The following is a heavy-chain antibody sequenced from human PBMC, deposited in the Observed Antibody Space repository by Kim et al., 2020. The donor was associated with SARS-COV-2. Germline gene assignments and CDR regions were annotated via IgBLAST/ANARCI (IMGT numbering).Heavy chain of an antibody. J-gene: IGHJ4*02. CDR3: AREGGLRYFDWLLRERPLDY. V-gene: IGHV3-7*01. CDR1: GFTFSSYW. CDR2: IKQDGSEK. Sequence: GGSLRLSCAASGFTFSSYWMSWVRQAPGKGLEWVANIKQDGSEKYYVDSVKGRFTFSRDNAKNSLYLQMSSLRAEDTAVYYCAREGGLRYFDWLLRERPLDYWGQGTLVTVSS. D-gene: IGHD3-9*01.